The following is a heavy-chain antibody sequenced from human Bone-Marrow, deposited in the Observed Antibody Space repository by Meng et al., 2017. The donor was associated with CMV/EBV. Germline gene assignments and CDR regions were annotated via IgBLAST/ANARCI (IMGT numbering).Heavy chain of an antibody. Sequence: ASVKVSCKASGYTFTSYDINWVRQATGQGLEWMGWMNPNSGNTGYAQKFQGRVTITRNTSISTAYMELSSLRSEDTAVYYCARGLRTYYYDSSGYKEPLAYGMDVWGQGTTVTV. J-gene: IGHJ6*02. CDR3: ARGLRTYYYDSSGYKEPLAYGMDV. D-gene: IGHD3-22*01. CDR2: MNPNSGNT. V-gene: IGHV1-8*03. CDR1: GYTFTSYD.